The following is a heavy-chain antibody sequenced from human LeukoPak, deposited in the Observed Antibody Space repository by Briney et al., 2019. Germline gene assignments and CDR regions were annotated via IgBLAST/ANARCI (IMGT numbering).Heavy chain of an antibody. CDR2: IYYSGST. V-gene: IGHV4-31*03. J-gene: IGHJ4*02. CDR3: ARGESSNWSEVKY. Sequence: PSETLSLTCTVSGGSISSGGYYWSWIRQHPGKGLEWIGYIYYSGSTYYNPSLKSRVTISVDMSKNQFSLKLSSVTAADTAVYYCARGESSNWSEVKYWGQGTLVTVSS. D-gene: IGHD6-13*01. CDR1: GGSISSGGYY.